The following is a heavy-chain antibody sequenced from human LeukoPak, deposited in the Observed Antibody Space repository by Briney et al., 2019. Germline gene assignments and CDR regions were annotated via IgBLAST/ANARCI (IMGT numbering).Heavy chain of an antibody. D-gene: IGHD5-18*01. CDR2: IYYSGST. V-gene: IGHV4-30-4*01. Sequence: SQTLSLTCTVSGGSISSGDYYWSWIRQPPGKGLEWIGYIYYSGSTYYNPSLKSRVTISVDTSKNQFSLKLSSVTAADTAVYYCARVTEWIQHHTKDAFDIWGQGTMVTVSS. J-gene: IGHJ3*02. CDR3: ARVTEWIQHHTKDAFDI. CDR1: GGSISSGDYY.